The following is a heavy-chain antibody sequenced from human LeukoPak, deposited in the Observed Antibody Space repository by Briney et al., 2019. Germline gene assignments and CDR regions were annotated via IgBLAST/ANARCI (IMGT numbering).Heavy chain of an antibody. CDR2: ISYDGSNK. CDR3: AGVDAAMPDAFDI. CDR1: GFTFSSYA. Sequence: GGSLRLSCAASGFTFSSYAMHWVRQAPGKGLEWVAAISYDGSNKYSADSVKGRFTISRDNSKNTLYLQMNSLRAADTAVYYCAGVDAAMPDAFDIWGQGTTVTVSS. V-gene: IGHV3-30*04. D-gene: IGHD5-18*01. J-gene: IGHJ3*02.